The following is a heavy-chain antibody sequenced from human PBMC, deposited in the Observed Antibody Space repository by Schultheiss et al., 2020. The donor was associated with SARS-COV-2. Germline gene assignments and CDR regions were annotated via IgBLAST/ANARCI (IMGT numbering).Heavy chain of an antibody. D-gene: IGHD6-19*01. V-gene: IGHV4-38-2*02. CDR1: GYSISSGYY. Sequence: SETLSLTCAVSGYSISSGYYWGWIRQPPGKGLEWIGSIYHSGSTYYNPSLKSRVTISVDTSKNQFSLKLSSVTAADTAVYYCARDPDSSGWDLSRPYYFDYWGQGTLVTVSS. CDR2: IYHSGST. J-gene: IGHJ4*02. CDR3: ARDPDSSGWDLSRPYYFDY.